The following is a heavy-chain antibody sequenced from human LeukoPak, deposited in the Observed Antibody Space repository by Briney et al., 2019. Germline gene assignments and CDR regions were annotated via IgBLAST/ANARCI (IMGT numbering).Heavy chain of an antibody. J-gene: IGHJ6*03. CDR2: INHSGST. CDR3: ARGRVVPAARRKARYYYYYMDV. D-gene: IGHD2-2*01. CDR1: GGSFSGYY. V-gene: IGHV4-34*01. Sequence: SETLSLTCAVYGGSFSGYYWSWIRQPPGKGLEWIGEINHSGSTNYNPSLKSRVTISVDTSKNQFSLKLSSLTAADTAVYYCARGRVVPAARRKARYYYYYMDVWGKGTTVTVSS.